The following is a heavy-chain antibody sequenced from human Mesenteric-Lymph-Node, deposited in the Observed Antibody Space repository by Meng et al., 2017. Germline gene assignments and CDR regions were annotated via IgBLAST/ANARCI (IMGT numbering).Heavy chain of an antibody. CDR1: GGTFSSYG. V-gene: IGHV1-69*06. J-gene: IGHJ6*02. D-gene: IGHD6-13*01. Sequence: SVKVSCKASGGTFSSYGINWVRQAPGQGLEWMGGIIPIFDTANYAQKFQGRVTITADKFTSTAYMELSSLRSEDTAVYYFARDGSSGYSSSWPIYYYYYYGMDVWGQGTTVTVSS. CDR2: IIPIFDTA. CDR3: ARDGSSGYSSSWPIYYYYYYGMDV.